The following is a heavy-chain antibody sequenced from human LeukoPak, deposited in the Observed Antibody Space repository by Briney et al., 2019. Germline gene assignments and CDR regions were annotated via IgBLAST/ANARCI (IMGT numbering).Heavy chain of an antibody. CDR3: ANLGNWNDVRDY. Sequence: GGSLRLSCAASGFTFISYAMTWVRRAPGKGLEWVSAISAGAGTILYADSVKGRFTISRDNSKNTLYLQMNSLRAEDTAVYYCANLGNWNDVRDYWGQGTLVTVSS. J-gene: IGHJ4*02. V-gene: IGHV3-23*01. CDR2: ISAGAGTI. CDR1: GFTFISYA. D-gene: IGHD1-20*01.